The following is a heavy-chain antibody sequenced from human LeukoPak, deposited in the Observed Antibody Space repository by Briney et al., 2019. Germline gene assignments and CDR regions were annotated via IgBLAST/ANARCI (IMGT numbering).Heavy chain of an antibody. J-gene: IGHJ5*02. Sequence: SVKVSCKASGGTFSSYAISWVRQAPGQGLEWMEGIIPIFGTANNAQKFQGRVTITADESTSTAYMELSSLRSEDTAVYYCARGNHDFWSGYLRFDPWGQGTLVTVSS. CDR2: IIPIFGTA. V-gene: IGHV1-69*01. CDR3: ARGNHDFWSGYLRFDP. CDR1: GGTFSSYA. D-gene: IGHD3-3*01.